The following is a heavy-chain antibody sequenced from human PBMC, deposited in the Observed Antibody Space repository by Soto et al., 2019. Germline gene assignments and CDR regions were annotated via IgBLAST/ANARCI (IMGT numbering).Heavy chain of an antibody. CDR1: GFTFSTFD. D-gene: IGHD3-10*01. V-gene: IGHV3-13*04. CDR2: IGTTGDT. J-gene: IGHJ2*01. Sequence: EVQLVESGGGLVQPGGSLRLSCAASGFTFSTFDMHWVRQVTGKGLEWVSAIGTTGDTYYPGSARGRLTISRDDAKNSLYLQMNSLGAGDTAVYYCARDATYGSGRGPDWYFDLWGRGTVVTVSS. CDR3: ARDATYGSGRGPDWYFDL.